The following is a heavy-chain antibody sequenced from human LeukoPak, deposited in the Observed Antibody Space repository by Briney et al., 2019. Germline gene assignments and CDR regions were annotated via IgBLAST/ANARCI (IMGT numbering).Heavy chain of an antibody. D-gene: IGHD2-15*01. CDR3: AKGFVVVVSATQSSWFDP. Sequence: GGTLRLSCAASGFTFSSYGMSWVRQAPGKGLEWVSAISGSGGNTYYADSVKGRFTISRDNSKNTLYLQMNSLRAEDTAVYYCAKGFVVVVSATQSSWFDPWGQGTLVTVSS. J-gene: IGHJ5*02. CDR2: ISGSGGNT. V-gene: IGHV3-23*01. CDR1: GFTFSSYG.